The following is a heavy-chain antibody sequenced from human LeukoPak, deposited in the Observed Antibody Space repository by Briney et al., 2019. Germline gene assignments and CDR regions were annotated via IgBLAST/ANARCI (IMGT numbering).Heavy chain of an antibody. CDR1: GYSFTSYW. D-gene: IGHD5-24*01. Sequence: PGESLKISCKGSGYSFTSYWIGWVRQMPGKGLEWLGIIYPGDSDTRYSPSFQGQVTISADKSISTAYLQWSSLKASDTAMYYCAGLHQRDCYKNFAAFDIWGQGTVVTVSS. J-gene: IGHJ3*02. V-gene: IGHV5-51*01. CDR2: IYPGDSDT. CDR3: AGLHQRDCYKNFAAFDI.